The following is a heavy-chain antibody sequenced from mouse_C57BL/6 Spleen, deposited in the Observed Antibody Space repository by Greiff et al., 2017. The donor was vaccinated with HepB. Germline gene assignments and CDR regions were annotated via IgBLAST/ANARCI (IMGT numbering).Heavy chain of an antibody. J-gene: IGHJ4*01. CDR3: ARGPEAMDY. CDR2: IDPSDSYT. Sequence: QVQLKQPGAELVMPGASVKLSCKASGYTFTSYWMHWVKQRPGQGLEWIGEIDPSDSYTNYNQKFKGKSTLTVDKSSSTAYMQLSSLTSEDSAVYYCARGPEAMDYWGQGTSVTVSS. V-gene: IGHV1-69*01. CDR1: GYTFTSYW.